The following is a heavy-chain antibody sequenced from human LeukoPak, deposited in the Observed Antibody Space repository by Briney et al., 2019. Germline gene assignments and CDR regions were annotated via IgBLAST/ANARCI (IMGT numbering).Heavy chain of an antibody. CDR2: IYTSGST. V-gene: IGHV4-61*02. Sequence: SQTLSLTCTVSGGSISSASYYWSWVRQPAGKGLEWIGRIYTSGSTNYNPSLKSRLTMSLDTSKNQFSLKLSTVTAADTAVYYCARDGDDYGGNSAYYYYMDVWGKGTTVTVSS. CDR1: GGSISSASYY. D-gene: IGHD4-23*01. CDR3: ARDGDDYGGNSAYYYYMDV. J-gene: IGHJ6*03.